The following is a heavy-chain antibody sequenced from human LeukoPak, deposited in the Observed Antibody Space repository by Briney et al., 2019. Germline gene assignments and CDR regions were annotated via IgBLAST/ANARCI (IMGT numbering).Heavy chain of an antibody. CDR2: ISYDGSNK. CDR1: GFTFSSYG. D-gene: IGHD3-22*01. V-gene: IGHV3-30*18. Sequence: GGSLRLSCAASGFTFSSYGMHWDRQAPGKGLEWVAVISYDGSNKYYADSVKGRFTISRDNSKNTLYLQMNSLRAEDTAVYYCAKDLEPNVYDSSGYDSGNGMDVWGQGTTVTVSS. J-gene: IGHJ6*02. CDR3: AKDLEPNVYDSSGYDSGNGMDV.